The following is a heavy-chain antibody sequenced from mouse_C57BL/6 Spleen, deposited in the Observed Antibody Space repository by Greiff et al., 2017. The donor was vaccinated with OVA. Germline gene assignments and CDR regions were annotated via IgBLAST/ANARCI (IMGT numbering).Heavy chain of an antibody. CDR2: IDPSDSYT. D-gene: IGHD1-1*01. Sequence: QVQLQQPGAELVKPGASVKLSCKASGYTFTSYWMQWVKQRPGQGLEWIGEIDPSDSYTNYNQKFKGKATLTVDTSSSTAYMQRSSLTSEDSAVYYCARNYYGSSWDYWGQGTTLTVSS. CDR3: ARNYYGSSWDY. J-gene: IGHJ2*01. V-gene: IGHV1-50*01. CDR1: GYTFTSYW.